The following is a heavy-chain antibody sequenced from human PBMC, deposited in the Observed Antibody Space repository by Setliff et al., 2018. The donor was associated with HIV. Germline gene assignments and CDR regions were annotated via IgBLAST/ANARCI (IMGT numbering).Heavy chain of an antibody. D-gene: IGHD3-10*01. Sequence: SETLSLTCAVSGGSISSSNWWSWVRQPPGKGLEWIGTVFYSGSTSYSPPLKSRVTISVDTSKNQFSLKLKSVTAADTALYYCARLVRGGSGHYFDYWGQGTLVTVSS. CDR2: VFYSGST. CDR3: ARLVRGGSGHYFDY. CDR1: GGSISSSNW. J-gene: IGHJ4*02. V-gene: IGHV4-4*02.